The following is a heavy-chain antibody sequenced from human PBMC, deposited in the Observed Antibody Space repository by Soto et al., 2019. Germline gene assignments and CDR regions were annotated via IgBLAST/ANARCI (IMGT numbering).Heavy chain of an antibody. J-gene: IGHJ5*02. CDR3: ARKSYYDPYHFAP. V-gene: IGHV4-4*02. D-gene: IGHD3-22*01. Sequence: QVQLQESGPGLVKPSGTLSLTCAVSGGSISTTHWWTWVRQPPGKGLEWIGEIYHSGSTNYNPSLQIRVTISVDNSKNRFSLKLSSVTAADTAVYYFARKSYYDPYHFAPSGQGTLVTVSS. CDR1: GGSISTTHW. CDR2: IYHSGST.